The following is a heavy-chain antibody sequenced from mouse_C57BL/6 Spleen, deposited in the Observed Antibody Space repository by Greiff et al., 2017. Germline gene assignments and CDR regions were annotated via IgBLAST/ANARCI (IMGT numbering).Heavy chain of an antibody. Sequence: DVMLVESGGDLVKPGGSLKLSCAASGFTFSSYGMSWVRQTPDKRLEWVATISSGGSYTYYPDSVKGRFTISRDNAKNTLYLQMSSLKSEDTAMYYCARLITTVVVREYFDVWGTGTTVTVSS. V-gene: IGHV5-6*02. J-gene: IGHJ1*03. CDR3: ARLITTVVVREYFDV. D-gene: IGHD1-1*01. CDR1: GFTFSSYG. CDR2: ISSGGSYT.